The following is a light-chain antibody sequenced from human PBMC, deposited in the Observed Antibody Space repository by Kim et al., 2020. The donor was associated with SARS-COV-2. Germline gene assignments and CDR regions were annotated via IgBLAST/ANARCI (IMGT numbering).Light chain of an antibody. V-gene: IGLV2-14*03. CDR2: DVS. Sequence: QSALTQPASVSGSPGQSITISCTGTSSDVGVYNYVSWYQQHPGKAPKIMIYDVSNWPSGVSNRFSGSKSGNTASLTISGLQAEDEADYYCSSYTISSTVVFGGGTQLTVL. J-gene: IGLJ2*01. CDR1: SSDVGVYNY. CDR3: SSYTISSTVV.